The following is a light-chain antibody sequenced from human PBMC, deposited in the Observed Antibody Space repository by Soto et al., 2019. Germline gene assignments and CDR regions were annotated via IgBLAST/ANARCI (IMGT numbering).Light chain of an antibody. V-gene: IGLV2-14*03. J-gene: IGLJ3*02. CDR3: CSYTSSDTMM. Sequence: QSVLTQPASVSGSPGQSITISCTGTSSDIGRYNYVSWYQHSPGKAPKLIIYDVSDRPSGVSNRFSGSKSGTTASLTISGLQAEDEADYDCCSYTSSDTMMFGGGTKLTVL. CDR2: DVS. CDR1: SSDIGRYNY.